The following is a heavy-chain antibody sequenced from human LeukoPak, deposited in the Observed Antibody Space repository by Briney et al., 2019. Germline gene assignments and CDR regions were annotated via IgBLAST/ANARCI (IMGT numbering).Heavy chain of an antibody. Sequence: PSETLSLTCTVSGDSITNYYWSWIRQPPGKGLQWIGYIYYSGPTNYSPSLKSRVTISVDTSKNQFSLKVRSVTAADTAVYFCARRVDPCYYGMDVWGQGTTVTVSS. V-gene: IGHV4-59*08. CDR2: IYYSGPT. D-gene: IGHD2-15*01. CDR1: GDSITNYY. CDR3: ARRVDPCYYGMDV. J-gene: IGHJ6*02.